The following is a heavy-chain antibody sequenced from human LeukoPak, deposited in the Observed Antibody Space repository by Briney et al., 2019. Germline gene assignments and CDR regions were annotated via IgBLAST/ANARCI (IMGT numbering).Heavy chain of an antibody. Sequence: SGPALVNPTQTLTLTFTFSGFALSPPAMRVNWIRQPPRKALEWLAHIEWDDTKVYNSSLRNCLTISNDNSKNQVVHTTTNVESVDTATYYCARTTVGATIDPFDIWGQGTMVTVSS. D-gene: IGHD1-26*01. CDR2: IEWDDTK. V-gene: IGHV2-70*04. CDR1: GFALSPPAMR. CDR3: ARTTVGATIDPFDI. J-gene: IGHJ3*02.